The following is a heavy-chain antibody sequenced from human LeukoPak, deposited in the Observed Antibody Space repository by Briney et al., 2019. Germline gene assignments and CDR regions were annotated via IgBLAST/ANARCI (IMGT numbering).Heavy chain of an antibody. CDR3: ARVSSSWYQHWYFDL. CDR2: IDTSGNT. J-gene: IGHJ2*01. V-gene: IGHV4-4*07. Sequence: PSETLSLTCTVSGGSISSFYWRWIRPPAGKGLGWVGRIDTSGNTNYKPSLKSRVTMSVDTPKNQFSLKLSSVTAADMAVYYCARVSSSWYQHWYFDLWGRGTLLTVSS. D-gene: IGHD6-13*01. CDR1: GGSISSFY.